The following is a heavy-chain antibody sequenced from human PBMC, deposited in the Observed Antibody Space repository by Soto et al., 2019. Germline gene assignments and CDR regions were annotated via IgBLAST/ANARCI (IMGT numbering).Heavy chain of an antibody. CDR2: IIPIFGTA. J-gene: IGHJ6*02. CDR3: ARDPTGNRDFDWSEVYGMDV. Sequence: SVKVSCKASGGTFSSYAISWVRQAPGQGLEWMGGIIPIFGTANYAQKFQGRVTITADESTSTAYMELSSLRSEDTAVYYCARDPTGNRDFDWSEVYGMDVWGQGTTVTVSS. D-gene: IGHD3-9*01. V-gene: IGHV1-69*13. CDR1: GGTFSSYA.